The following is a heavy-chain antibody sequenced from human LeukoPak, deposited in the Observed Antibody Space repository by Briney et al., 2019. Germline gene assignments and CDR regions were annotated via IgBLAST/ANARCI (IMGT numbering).Heavy chain of an antibody. Sequence: GGSLRLSCATSGFTFSRHWMSWVRQAPGKGLEWVANINQDGSGKYYVDSVKGRFTISRDNAKNSLYLQMNSLRSEDTAIYYCAEGTTRWGQGTLVTVSS. D-gene: IGHD2/OR15-2a*01. J-gene: IGHJ1*01. CDR3: AEGTTR. V-gene: IGHV3-7*01. CDR2: INQDGSGK. CDR1: GFTFSRHW.